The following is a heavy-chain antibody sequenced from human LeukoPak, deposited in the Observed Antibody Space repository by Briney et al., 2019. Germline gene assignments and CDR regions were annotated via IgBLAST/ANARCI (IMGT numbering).Heavy chain of an antibody. V-gene: IGHV1-2*02. J-gene: IGHJ5*02. CDR3: ARVILSTVAGPTRAYNWFDP. CDR2: INPNSGGT. Sequence: ASVKVSCKASGYTFTGYYMHWMRQAPGQGLEWMGWINPNSGGTNYARKFQGRVTMTRDTSISTAYMELSRLRSDDTAVYYCARVILSTVAGPTRAYNWFDPWGQGTLVTVSS. D-gene: IGHD6-19*01. CDR1: GYTFTGYY.